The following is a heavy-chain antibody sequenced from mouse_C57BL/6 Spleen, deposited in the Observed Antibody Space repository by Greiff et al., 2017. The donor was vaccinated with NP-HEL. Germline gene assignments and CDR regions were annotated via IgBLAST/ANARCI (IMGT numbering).Heavy chain of an antibody. V-gene: IGHV1-81*01. J-gene: IGHJ1*03. CDR3: ARQYYYGSQRYFDV. Sequence: VKLVESGAELARPGASVKLSCKASGYTFTSYGISWVKQRTGQGLEWIGEIYPRSGNTYYNEKFKGKATLTADKSSSTAYMELRSLTSEDSAVYFCARQYYYGSQRYFDVWGTGTTVTVSS. CDR1: GYTFTSYG. CDR2: IYPRSGNT. D-gene: IGHD1-1*01.